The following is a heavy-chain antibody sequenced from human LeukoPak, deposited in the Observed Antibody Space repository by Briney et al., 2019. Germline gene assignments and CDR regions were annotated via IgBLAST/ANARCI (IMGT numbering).Heavy chain of an antibody. Sequence: GGSLRLSCAASGFTFSSYPMSWVRQAPGKGLEWVSSISNTGDATNHADSVKGRFTISRDNSKSTLYLQMNSLRAEDTAVYYCAKRYNLYYFDSWGQGMLVTVSS. CDR1: GFTFSSYP. CDR3: AKRYNLYYFDS. CDR2: ISNTGDAT. V-gene: IGHV3-23*01. D-gene: IGHD1-20*01. J-gene: IGHJ4*02.